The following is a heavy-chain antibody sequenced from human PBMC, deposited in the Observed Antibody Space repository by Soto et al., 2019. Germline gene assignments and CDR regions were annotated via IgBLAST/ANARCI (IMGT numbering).Heavy chain of an antibody. CDR3: ARDRRWYVSFDY. Sequence: QVQLVESGGGVVQPGRSLRLSCAASGFTFSSYTMHWVRQAPGKGLERVAVISYDGSNKYYADSVKGRFTISRDNSKNTLYLQMNSLRGEDTAVYYCARDRRWYVSFDYWGQGTLVTVSS. V-gene: IGHV3-30-3*01. D-gene: IGHD2-15*01. CDR2: ISYDGSNK. J-gene: IGHJ4*02. CDR1: GFTFSSYT.